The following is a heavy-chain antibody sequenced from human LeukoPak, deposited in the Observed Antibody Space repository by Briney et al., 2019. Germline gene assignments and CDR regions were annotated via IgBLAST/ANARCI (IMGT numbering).Heavy chain of an antibody. CDR2: INHSGST. J-gene: IGHJ4*02. CDR3: ARGRPXXXXXSGXXXGYFDY. CDR1: GGSFSGYY. Sequence: SETLSLTCAVYGGSFSGYYWSWIRQPPGKGLEWIGEINHSGSTNYNPSLKSRVTISVDTSKNQFSLTLSSVTAADTPVYCCARGRPXXXXXSGXXXGYFDYWGQGTLVTVS. V-gene: IGHV4-34*01. D-gene: IGHD3-22*01.